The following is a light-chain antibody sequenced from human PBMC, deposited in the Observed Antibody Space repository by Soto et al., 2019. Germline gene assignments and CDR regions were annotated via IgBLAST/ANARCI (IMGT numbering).Light chain of an antibody. Sequence: ETVMTQSPATLSVSPGETATLSCRPSLTIAYNLAWYQQRPGQAPRLLIYGASTRATGIPARFSGSGSGTEFSLTISSLQSEDFAIYYCQQYNNWPPYTFGQGNKLEIK. J-gene: IGKJ2*01. CDR1: LTIAYN. CDR2: GAS. CDR3: QQYNNWPPYT. V-gene: IGKV3-15*01.